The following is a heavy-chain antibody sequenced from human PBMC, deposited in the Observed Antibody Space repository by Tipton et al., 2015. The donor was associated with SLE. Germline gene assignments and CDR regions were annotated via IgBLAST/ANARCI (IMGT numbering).Heavy chain of an antibody. V-gene: IGHV4-31*03. CDR1: GVSISSGGNY. J-gene: IGHJ4*02. CDR3: ASGNRLAARQIDS. D-gene: IGHD6-6*01. Sequence: LRLSCNVSGVSISSGGNYWMWIRQHPGKGLEWIGYIYHTENTYYNPSLKSRVAISVDMSKKQFSLKVMSVTAADTAVYYCASGNRLAARQIDSWGRGTLVTVPS. CDR2: IYHTENT.